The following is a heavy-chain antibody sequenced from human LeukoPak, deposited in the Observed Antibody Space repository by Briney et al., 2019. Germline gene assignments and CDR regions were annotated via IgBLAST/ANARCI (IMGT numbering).Heavy chain of an antibody. CDR3: AKDLPSYYYGSGSFDY. CDR2: ISYDGSNK. J-gene: IGHJ4*02. V-gene: IGHV3-30*18. CDR1: GFTFSSYG. D-gene: IGHD3-10*01. Sequence: GGSLRLSCAASGFTFSSYGMHWVRQAPGKGLEWVAVISYDGSNKYYADSVKGRFTISRDNSKNTLYLQMNSLRAEDTAVYYCAKDLPSYYYGSGSFDYWGQGTLVTVSS.